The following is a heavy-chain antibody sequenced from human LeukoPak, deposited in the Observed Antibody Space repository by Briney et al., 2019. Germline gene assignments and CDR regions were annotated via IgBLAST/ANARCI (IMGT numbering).Heavy chain of an antibody. V-gene: IGHV4-30-4*08. J-gene: IGHJ4*02. D-gene: IGHD3-10*01. CDR1: GDSISSRDYY. CDR3: ARRPAGFDY. Sequence: PSETLSLTCTVSGDSISSRDYYWSWIRQPPGKGLEWIGYIYYSGSTSYNPSLKSRVTISVDKSKNQFSLKLSSVTAADTAVYYCARRPAGFDYWGQGTLVTVSS. CDR2: IYYSGST.